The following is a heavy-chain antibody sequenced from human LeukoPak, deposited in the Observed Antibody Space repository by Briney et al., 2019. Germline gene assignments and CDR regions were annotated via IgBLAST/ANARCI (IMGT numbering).Heavy chain of an antibody. CDR3: ARLGPWAEFDY. J-gene: IGHJ4*02. CDR1: GYTFNSYG. Sequence: ASVKVSCKASGYTFNSYGISWVRQAPGQGLEWMGLISAYNGNTNYAQKLQGRVTMTTDTSTSTAYMEVRSLRSDDTAVYFCARLGPWAEFDYWGQGTLVTVSS. D-gene: IGHD3-16*01. V-gene: IGHV1-18*01. CDR2: ISAYNGNT.